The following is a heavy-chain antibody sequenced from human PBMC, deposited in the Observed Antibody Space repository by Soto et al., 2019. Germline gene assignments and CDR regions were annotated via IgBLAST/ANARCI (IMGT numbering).Heavy chain of an antibody. Sequence: GGSLRLSCAASGFTFSSYAMSWVRQAPGKGLEWVSAISGRGGSTYYADSVMGRFTISRDNSKNTLYLQMNSLRAEDSSVDYCAKARSSWYFDYWGQGTLVTVSS. V-gene: IGHV3-23*01. D-gene: IGHD6-13*01. CDR1: GFTFSSYA. CDR3: AKARSSWYFDY. J-gene: IGHJ4*02. CDR2: ISGRGGST.